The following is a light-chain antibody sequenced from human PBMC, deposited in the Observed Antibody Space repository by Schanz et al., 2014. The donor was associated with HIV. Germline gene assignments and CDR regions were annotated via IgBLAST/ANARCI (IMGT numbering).Light chain of an antibody. J-gene: IGKJ1*01. CDR3: QQFGSSRT. CDR1: QSVSAY. CDR2: DAS. V-gene: IGKV3-11*01. Sequence: EIVLTQSPVTLSLSPGERATLSCRASQSVSAYLAWYQQKPGQAPRLLIYDASNRATGIPARFSGSGSGTDFTLTISSLEPEDFAVYYCQQFGSSRTFGQGTKVEIK.